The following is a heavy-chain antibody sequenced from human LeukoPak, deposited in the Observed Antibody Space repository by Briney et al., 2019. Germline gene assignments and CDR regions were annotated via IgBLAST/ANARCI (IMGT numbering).Heavy chain of an antibody. CDR3: ARPVGSGYCSSTSCYGYYFND. V-gene: IGHV5-51*01. CDR2: IYVGDSDT. CDR1: GYSFTSYW. D-gene: IGHD2-2*03. J-gene: IGHJ4*02. Sequence: PGESLKISCKGSGYSFTSYWIGWVRQRPGKGLEWMGIIYVGDSDTRYSPSFQGQVTISADRSTSTAYLQWSSLKASDSAMYYCARPVGSGYCSSTSCYGYYFNDWGQGTLVTVSS.